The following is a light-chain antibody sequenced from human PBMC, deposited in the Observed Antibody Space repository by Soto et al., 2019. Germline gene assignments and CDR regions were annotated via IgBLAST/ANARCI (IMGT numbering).Light chain of an antibody. Sequence: QSVLTQPPSVSAAPGQKVTISCSGSTSNIENNYVSWYQQLPGTAPKLLIYDNNKRPSGIPDRFSGSKSGNTASLTISGLQAEDEADYYCSSYTSSSTRYVFGTGTKVTVL. CDR2: DNN. CDR1: TSNIENNY. V-gene: IGLV1-51*01. J-gene: IGLJ1*01. CDR3: SSYTSSSTRYV.